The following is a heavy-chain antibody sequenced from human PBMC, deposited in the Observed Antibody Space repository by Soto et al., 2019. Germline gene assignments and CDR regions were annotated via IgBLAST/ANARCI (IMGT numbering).Heavy chain of an antibody. CDR2: ISTYNGNT. D-gene: IGHD2-8*01. Sequence: ASVKVSCKASGYTFTTYDISWVRQAPGQGLEWMGRISTYNGNTNYPQSLQGRLTMTTDTSTTTAYMELRNLRSDDTAVYYCARDPYHXLMVNAPNLYGMDVWGQGTTVTVSS. CDR3: ARDPYHXLMVNAPNLYGMDV. CDR1: GYTFTTYD. V-gene: IGHV1-18*01. J-gene: IGHJ6*02.